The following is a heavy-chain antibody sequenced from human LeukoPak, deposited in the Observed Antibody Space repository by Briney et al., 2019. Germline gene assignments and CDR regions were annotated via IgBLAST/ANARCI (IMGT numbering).Heavy chain of an antibody. D-gene: IGHD4-23*01. J-gene: IGHJ4*02. CDR1: GFTFSSYA. CDR2: ISGSGGST. Sequence: GGSLRLSCAASGFTFSSYAMSWVRQAPGKGLEWVPAISGSGGSTYYADSVKGRLTISRDNSKNTLYLQMNSLRAEDTAVYYCAKVNLEARDFDYWGQGTLVTVSS. CDR3: AKVNLEARDFDY. V-gene: IGHV3-23*01.